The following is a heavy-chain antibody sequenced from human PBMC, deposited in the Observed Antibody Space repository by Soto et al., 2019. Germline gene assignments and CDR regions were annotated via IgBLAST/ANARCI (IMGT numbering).Heavy chain of an antibody. J-gene: IGHJ4*02. D-gene: IGHD1-26*01. CDR1: GYTFTGYY. V-gene: IGHV1-2*02. CDR2: ISPKSGGA. Sequence: ASVKVSCKASGYTFTGYYIHWVRQAPGQGLEWVGEISPKSGGARYAQKFQGRVTMTKDTSITTVYMELSNLSPDDTAVYYCGRGRSGEIVVFYWGQGTLVTVSS. CDR3: GRGRSGEIVVFY.